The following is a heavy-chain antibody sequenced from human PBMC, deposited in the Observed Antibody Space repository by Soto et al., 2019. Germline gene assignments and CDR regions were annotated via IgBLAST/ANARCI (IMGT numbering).Heavy chain of an antibody. V-gene: IGHV3-30-3*01. CDR2: ISYDGSNK. CDR3: ARVARFLEWLLYSYYYYGMDV. J-gene: IGHJ6*02. Sequence: ESGGGVVQPGRSLRLSCAASGFTFSSYAMHWVRQAPGKGLEWVAVISYDGSNKYYADSVKGRFTISRDNSKNTLYLQMNSLRAEDTAVYYCARVARFLEWLLYSYYYYGMDVWGQGTTVTVSS. CDR1: GFTFSSYA. D-gene: IGHD3-3*01.